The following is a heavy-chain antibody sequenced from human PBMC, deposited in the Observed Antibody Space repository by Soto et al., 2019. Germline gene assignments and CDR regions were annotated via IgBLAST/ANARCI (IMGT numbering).Heavy chain of an antibody. V-gene: IGHV1-3*01. CDR2: INAGNGNT. Sequence: ASVKVSCTASGYTYTSYAMHWVRQAPGQRLEWMGWINAGNGNTKYSQKFQGRVTITRDTSASTAYMELSSLRSEDTAVYYCASGGYDILTGYYSFPHYYGMDVWGQGTTVTVSS. CDR1: GYTYTSYA. D-gene: IGHD3-9*01. CDR3: ASGGYDILTGYYSFPHYYGMDV. J-gene: IGHJ6*02.